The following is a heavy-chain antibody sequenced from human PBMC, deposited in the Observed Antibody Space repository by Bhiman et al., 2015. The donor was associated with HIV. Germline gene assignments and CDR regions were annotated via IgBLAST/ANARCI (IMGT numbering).Heavy chain of an antibody. J-gene: IGHJ6*02. D-gene: IGHD6-13*01. CDR2: ISWNSGSI. CDR3: AKDIGGTRQQLVYYYYYGMDV. Sequence: EVQLVESGGGLVQPGRSLRLSCAASGFTFDDYAMHWVRQAPGKGLEWVSGISWNSGSIGYADSVKGRFTISRDNAKNSLYLQMNSLRAEDTALYYCAKDIGGTRQQLVYYYYYGMDVWGQGP. V-gene: IGHV3-9*01. CDR1: GFTFDDYA.